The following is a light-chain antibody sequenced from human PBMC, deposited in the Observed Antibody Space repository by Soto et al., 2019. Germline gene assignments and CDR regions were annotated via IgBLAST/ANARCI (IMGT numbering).Light chain of an antibody. CDR3: QQLNSYPLT. V-gene: IGKV1-9*01. CDR1: QGISSY. J-gene: IGKJ4*01. CDR2: AAS. Sequence: IQLTQSPSSLSASVGERVTITCRASQGISSYLAWYQQKPGKAPKLLIYAASTLQSGVPSRFSGSGPGTDFTRTISSLQPDDFAACYCQQLNSYPLTFGAGTKVEIK.